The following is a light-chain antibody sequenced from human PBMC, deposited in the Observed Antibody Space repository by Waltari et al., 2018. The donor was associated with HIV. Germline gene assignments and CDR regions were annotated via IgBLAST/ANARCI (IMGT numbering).Light chain of an antibody. J-gene: IGLJ2*01. CDR3: AAWDGSLSGVV. CDR1: SSNIGSYY. Sequence: QSVLTQPPSASGTPGQRVTISCSGSSSNIGSYYVYWYQQLPRTAPKRLSYRNKRRPLVVPGGCSGSKSGTAASRAISGLRSEDEADYYCAAWDGSLSGVVFGGGTKLTVL. V-gene: IGLV1-47*01. CDR2: RNK.